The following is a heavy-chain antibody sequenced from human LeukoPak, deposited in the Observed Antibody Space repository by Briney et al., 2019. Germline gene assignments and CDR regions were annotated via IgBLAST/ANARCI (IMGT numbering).Heavy chain of an antibody. CDR3: ARDGEMATITSWFDP. Sequence: GGSLRLSCAASGFTFSDYYMSWIRQAPGKGLEWVSYISSTGSTIYYADSVKGRLTISRDNAKNSLYLHMNSLRAEDTAVYYCARDGEMATITSWFDPWGQGTLVTVSS. D-gene: IGHD5-24*01. CDR1: GFTFSDYY. J-gene: IGHJ5*02. CDR2: ISSTGSTI. V-gene: IGHV3-11*01.